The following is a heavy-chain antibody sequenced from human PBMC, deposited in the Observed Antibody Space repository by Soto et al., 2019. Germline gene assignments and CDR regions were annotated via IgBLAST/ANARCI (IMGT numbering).Heavy chain of an antibody. D-gene: IGHD1-26*01. Sequence: LRLSCAASGFTFRSYGMHWVRQAPGKGLEWVAVIWYDGSNKYYADSVKGRFTISRDNSRNTLYLQMDSLSAEDTAVYYCARDRGTYSDRSRFGYFEYWGQGTLVTVSS. CDR1: GFTFRSYG. CDR2: IWYDGSNK. CDR3: ARDRGTYSDRSRFGYFEY. V-gene: IGHV3-33*01. J-gene: IGHJ4*02.